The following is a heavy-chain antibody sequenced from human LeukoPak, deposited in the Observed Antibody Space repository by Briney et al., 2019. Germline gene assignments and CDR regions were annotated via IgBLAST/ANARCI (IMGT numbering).Heavy chain of an antibody. V-gene: IGHV1-69*13. D-gene: IGHD1-1*01. CDR3: ARSSYNTALTPYYYYYYMDV. CDR2: IIPIFGTA. J-gene: IGHJ6*03. CDR1: GGTFSNHA. Sequence: ASVKVSCKASGGTFSNHAVSWVRQAPGQGLEWMGGIIPIFGTANYAQKFQGRVTITADESTSTAYMELSSLRSEDTAVYYCARSSYNTALTPYYYYYYMDVWGKGTTVTISS.